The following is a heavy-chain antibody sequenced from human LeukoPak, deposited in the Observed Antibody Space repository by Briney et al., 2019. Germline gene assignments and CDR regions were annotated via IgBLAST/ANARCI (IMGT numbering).Heavy chain of an antibody. Sequence: SDTLSLTCAVSVGSFSGYHWNWLRQAPGKGLEWIGEINDRGITNYNPSLKSRLTISIDTSKKQFSLKLRSVTAADTAVYYCARDPTTLVNRPYYFDDWGQGTLVTVSS. CDR1: VGSFSGYH. CDR2: INDRGIT. V-gene: IGHV4-34*01. CDR3: ARDPTTLVNRPYYFDD. D-gene: IGHD4-23*01. J-gene: IGHJ4*02.